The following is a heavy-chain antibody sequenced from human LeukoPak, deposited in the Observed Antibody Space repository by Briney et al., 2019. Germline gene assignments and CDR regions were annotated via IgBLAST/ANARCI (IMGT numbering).Heavy chain of an antibody. CDR1: GITLSNYG. J-gene: IGHJ4*02. Sequence: GGSRRLSCPVSGITLSNYGISWVRQAPGKGLEWVAGISGMGGGTKYADSGKGRFTISRDNSKNTLFLQMNRLRAEDMAVYFCAKRGVVIRVILVGFHKEAYYFDSWGQGVLVTVSS. V-gene: IGHV3-23*01. CDR2: ISGMGGGT. CDR3: AKRGVVIRVILVGFHKEAYYFDS. D-gene: IGHD3-22*01.